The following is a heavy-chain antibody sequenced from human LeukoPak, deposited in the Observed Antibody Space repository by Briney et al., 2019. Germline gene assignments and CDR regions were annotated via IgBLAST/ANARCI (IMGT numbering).Heavy chain of an antibody. J-gene: IGHJ3*02. CDR2: ISSSSSYI. CDR3: ARDLEYCSSTSCYSGAFDI. CDR1: GFTFSSYS. Sequence: GGSLRLSCAASGFTFSSYSMNWVRQAPGKGLEWVSSISSSSSYIYYADSVKGRFTISRDNAKKSLYLQMNSLRAEDTAVYYCARDLEYCSSTSCYSGAFDIWGQGTMVTVSS. V-gene: IGHV3-21*01. D-gene: IGHD2-2*01.